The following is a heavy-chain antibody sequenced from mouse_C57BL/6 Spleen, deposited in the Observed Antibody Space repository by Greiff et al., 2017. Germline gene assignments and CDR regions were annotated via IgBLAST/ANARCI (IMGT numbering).Heavy chain of an antibody. D-gene: IGHD1-1*01. V-gene: IGHV5-16*01. Sequence: EVQVVESEGGLVQPGSSMKLSCTASGFTFSDYYMAWVRQVPEKGLEWVANINYDGSSTYYLDSLKSRFIISRDNAKNILYLRMSSLKSEDTATYYCARDQGVGGYFDVWGTGTTVTVSS. CDR1: GFTFSDYY. J-gene: IGHJ1*03. CDR2: INYDGSST. CDR3: ARDQGVGGYFDV.